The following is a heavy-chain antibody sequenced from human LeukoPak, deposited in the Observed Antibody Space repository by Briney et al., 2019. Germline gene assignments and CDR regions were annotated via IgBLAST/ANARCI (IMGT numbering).Heavy chain of an antibody. CDR2: IYYSGST. D-gene: IGHD3-3*01. Sequence: KTSETLSLTCTVSGGSISSSSYYWDWIRQPPGKGLEWIGSIYYSGSTYYNPSLKSRVAISVDTSENQVSLKLTSVTAADTADYYCARTHGVVPPRRTPRSMGYFDIWGRGTPVIVSS. CDR1: GGSISSSSYY. J-gene: IGHJ2*01. CDR3: ARTHGVVPPRRTPRSMGYFDI. V-gene: IGHV4-39*07.